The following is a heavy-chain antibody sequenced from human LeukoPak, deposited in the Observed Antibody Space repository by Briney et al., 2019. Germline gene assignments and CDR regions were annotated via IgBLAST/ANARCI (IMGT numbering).Heavy chain of an antibody. J-gene: IGHJ3*02. CDR1: GITLSNYG. CDR2: LSGSGGST. V-gene: IGHV3-23*01. D-gene: IGHD5-24*01. CDR3: ARVRGRDGYNSGAFDI. Sequence: GGSLRLSCVVSGITLSNYGMSWVRQAPGKGLEWVAGLSGSGGSTHYADSVKGRFTISRDNPRNTLYLQMNSLRAEDTAVYYCARVRGRDGYNSGAFDIWGQGTMVTVSS.